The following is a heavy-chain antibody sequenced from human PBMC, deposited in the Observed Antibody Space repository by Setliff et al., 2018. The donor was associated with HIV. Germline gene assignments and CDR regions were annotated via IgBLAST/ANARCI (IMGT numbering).Heavy chain of an antibody. D-gene: IGHD2-21*01. J-gene: IGHJ6*02. CDR3: AREDGVIAAPKKIFDP. CDR2: VNPNSGDA. CDR1: GYTFTGHY. Sequence: ASVKVSCKASGYTFTGHYLHWVRQAPGQGLEWLGWVNPNSGDAIYAQNFQGRVTMTRDTSINAAYMELRGLRSDDTAVYFCAREDGVIAAPKKIFDPWGQGTTVTVSS. V-gene: IGHV1-2*02.